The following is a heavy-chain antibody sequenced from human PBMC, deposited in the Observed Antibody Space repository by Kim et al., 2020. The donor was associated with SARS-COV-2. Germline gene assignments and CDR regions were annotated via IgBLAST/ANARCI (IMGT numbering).Heavy chain of an antibody. V-gene: IGHV4-39*01. CDR3: ARLHRYSSGWNAAFYY. CDR1: GGSLSSSSYY. Sequence: SETLSLTCTVSGGSLSSSSYYWGWIRQPPGKGLERIVTAYYIGNTYYNPSLKSRVTISVDTSNNQFSLKLGSVTAADTAVYYCARLHRYSSGWNAAFYY. CDR2: AYYIGNT. J-gene: IGHJ6*01. D-gene: IGHD6-19*01.